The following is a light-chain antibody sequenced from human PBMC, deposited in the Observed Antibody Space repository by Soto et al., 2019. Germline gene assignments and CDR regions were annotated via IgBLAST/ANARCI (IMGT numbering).Light chain of an antibody. CDR3: SSYTSSSSYV. CDR2: DVS. Sequence: ALTQPASVSGSPGQSITISCTGTSSDVGGYNYVSWYQQHPGKAPKLMIYDVSNRPSGVSNRFSGSKSGNTASLTISGLQAEDEADYYCSSYTSSSSYVFGTGTKVTVL. V-gene: IGLV2-14*01. J-gene: IGLJ1*01. CDR1: SSDVGGYNY.